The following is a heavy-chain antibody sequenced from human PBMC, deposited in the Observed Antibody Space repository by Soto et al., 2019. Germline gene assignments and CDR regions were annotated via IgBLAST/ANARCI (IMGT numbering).Heavy chain of an antibody. D-gene: IGHD3-9*01. Sequence: QITLKESGPTLVKPTQTLTLTCTFSGFSLNTRGVGVGWIRQPPGKALEWLALISWDGEKRYRPSLKSRLTITKDTSDSQVVLTMTNMDSVDTATYDCAPRRGDLLNGHYYLNFCGQGTLATVSS. CDR2: ISWDGEK. CDR3: APRRGDLLNGHYYLNF. CDR1: GFSLNTRGVG. V-gene: IGHV2-5*02. J-gene: IGHJ4*02.